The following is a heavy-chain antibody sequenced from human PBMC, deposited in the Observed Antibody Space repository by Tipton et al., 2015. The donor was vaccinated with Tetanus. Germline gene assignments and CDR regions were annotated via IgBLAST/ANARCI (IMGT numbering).Heavy chain of an antibody. V-gene: IGHV4-30-4*08. Sequence: YMNWVRQPPGKGLEWIAFIHHSGLAFSKPSLKSRVSISIDTSQNQFSLRLTSVTAADTAVYFCARNVYTVTNDAFDIWGHGTLVNVSS. D-gene: IGHD4-11*01. J-gene: IGHJ3*02. CDR3: ARNVYTVTNDAFDI. CDR2: IHHSGLA. CDR1: Y.